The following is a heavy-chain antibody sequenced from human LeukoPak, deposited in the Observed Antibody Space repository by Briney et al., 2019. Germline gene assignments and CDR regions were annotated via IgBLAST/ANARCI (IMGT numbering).Heavy chain of an antibody. Sequence: ASVKVSCKASGYTFTSYGINWARQATGQGLEWMGWMSPNSGNTGYAQKFQGRVTMTRNTSISTAYMELSSLRSEDTAVYYCARGFPVHYYDSSGYPPNFDYWGQGTLVTVSS. V-gene: IGHV1-8*01. CDR2: MSPNSGNT. CDR1: GYTFTSYG. J-gene: IGHJ4*02. CDR3: ARGFPVHYYDSSGYPPNFDY. D-gene: IGHD3-22*01.